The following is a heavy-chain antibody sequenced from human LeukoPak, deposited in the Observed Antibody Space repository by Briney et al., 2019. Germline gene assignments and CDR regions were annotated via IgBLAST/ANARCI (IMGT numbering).Heavy chain of an antibody. CDR1: GFTFSSYA. Sequence: GGSLRLSCAASGFTFSSYAMSWVRQAPGEGLEWVSAISGSGGSTYYADSVKGRFTISRDNSKNTLYLQMNSLRAEDTAVYYCAKYGSGSYYYPTFDYWGQGTLVTVSS. J-gene: IGHJ4*02. D-gene: IGHD3-10*01. CDR3: AKYGSGSYYYPTFDY. V-gene: IGHV3-23*01. CDR2: ISGSGGST.